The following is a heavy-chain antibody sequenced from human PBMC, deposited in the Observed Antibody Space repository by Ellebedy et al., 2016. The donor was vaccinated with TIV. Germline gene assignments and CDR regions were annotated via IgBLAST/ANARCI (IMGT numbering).Heavy chain of an antibody. V-gene: IGHV1-8*01. D-gene: IGHD3-10*01. CDR3: ARGFDGSGSYYYYGMDV. CDR1: GYTFTNYD. J-gene: IGHJ6*02. Sequence: ASVKVSCKASGYTFTNYDINWVRQATGQGLEWMGWMNPKSGNTGYAQKFQGRVTMTRNTSINTADMELSSLRSEDTAVYYCARGFDGSGSYYYYGMDVWGQGTTVTVS. CDR2: MNPKSGNT.